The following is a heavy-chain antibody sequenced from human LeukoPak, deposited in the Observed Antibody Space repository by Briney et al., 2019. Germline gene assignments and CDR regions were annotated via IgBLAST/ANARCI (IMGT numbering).Heavy chain of an antibody. CDR2: IYYSGSP. Sequence: SETLSLTCTVSGGSISGYYWSWIRQPPWKGLEWIGYIYYSGSPDYNPSLKSRVTISVDTSKNQFSLNLSSVTAADTAMYYCARASGGDGSGSLWGQGTLVTVSS. D-gene: IGHD3-10*01. CDR1: GGSISGYY. J-gene: IGHJ4*02. V-gene: IGHV4-59*01. CDR3: ARASGGDGSGSL.